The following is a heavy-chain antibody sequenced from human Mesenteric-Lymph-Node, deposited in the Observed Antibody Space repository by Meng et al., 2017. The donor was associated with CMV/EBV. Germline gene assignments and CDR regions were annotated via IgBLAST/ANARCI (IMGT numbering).Heavy chain of an antibody. CDR3: ARDRLIPAGYFYYYYGMDV. CDR2: INPNSGGT. Sequence: ASVKVSCKASGYTFTGYYMHWVRQAPGQGLEWMGWINPNSGGTNYAQKFQGRVTMTRDTSISTAYMELSRLRPDDTAVYYCARDRLIPAGYFYYYYGMDVWGQGTTVTVSS. J-gene: IGHJ6*02. D-gene: IGHD3-9*01. V-gene: IGHV1-2*02. CDR1: GYTFTGYY.